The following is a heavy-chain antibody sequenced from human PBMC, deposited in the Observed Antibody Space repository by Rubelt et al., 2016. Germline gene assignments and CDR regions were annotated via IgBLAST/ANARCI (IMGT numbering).Heavy chain of an antibody. CDR1: GDSVRNGRYY. V-gene: IGHV4-31*03. CDR3: ATNGVVTAPFQY. J-gene: IGHJ4*02. D-gene: IGHD3-3*01. CDR2: IYYTGNT. Sequence: QVQLQESGPGLVKTSQILSLTCSVSGDSVRNGRYYWSWIRQLPGKGPEWIGNIYYTGNTHYSPSLRSRVVITIDTSKNEFYLSLRSVTAAETAVYYCATNGVVTAPFQYWGQGTLVAVSS.